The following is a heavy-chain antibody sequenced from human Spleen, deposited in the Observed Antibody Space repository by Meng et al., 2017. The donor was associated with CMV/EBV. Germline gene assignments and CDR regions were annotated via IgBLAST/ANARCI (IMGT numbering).Heavy chain of an antibody. D-gene: IGHD3-10*01. V-gene: IGHV3-53*01. J-gene: IGHJ5*02. CDR3: ARQGGFGEPNWFDP. Sequence: GESLKISCAASTFTVSSHYMSWVRQAPGKGLEWVSIIYSDGTAYYADSVKGRFTISRDNSKNTVYLQMNRLRVDDTAVYDCARQGGFGEPNWFDPWGQGTLVTVSS. CDR1: TFTVSSHY. CDR2: IYSDGTA.